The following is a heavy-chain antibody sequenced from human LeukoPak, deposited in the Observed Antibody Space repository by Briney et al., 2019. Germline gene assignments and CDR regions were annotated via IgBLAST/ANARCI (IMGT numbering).Heavy chain of an antibody. CDR1: GGSISSYY. D-gene: IGHD3-9*01. CDR2: IYYSGST. CDR3: ARAVDGYGHYYGMDV. Sequence: SSETLSLTCTVSGGSISSYYWSWIRQPPGKGLEWIGYIYYSGSTNYNPSLKSRVTTSVDTSKNQFSLKLSSVTAADTAVYYCARAVDGYGHYYGMDVWGQGTTVTVSS. J-gene: IGHJ6*02. V-gene: IGHV4-59*01.